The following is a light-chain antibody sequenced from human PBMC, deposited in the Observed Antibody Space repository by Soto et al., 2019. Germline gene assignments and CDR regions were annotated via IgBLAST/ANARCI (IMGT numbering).Light chain of an antibody. J-gene: IGLJ3*02. V-gene: IGLV1-47*01. Sequence: QSVLTQPPSASGTPGQRVTISCSGSSSNIGSNYVYWYQQLPGTAPKLLIYRNNQRPSGVPDRFSGSKSGTSASLAISGLRSEGEADYYCAAWDDSLSGLNWVFGGGTKLTVL. CDR3: AAWDDSLSGLNWV. CDR1: SSNIGSNY. CDR2: RNN.